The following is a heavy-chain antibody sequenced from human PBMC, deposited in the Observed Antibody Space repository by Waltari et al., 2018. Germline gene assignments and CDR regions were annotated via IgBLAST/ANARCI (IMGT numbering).Heavy chain of an antibody. V-gene: IGHV3-33*06. CDR1: GFSFNHSD. Sequence: VHLVESGGGVVQPGGSVRLSCPASGFSFNHSDMHWVRQAPGKGMEWVAVVWHDGSYKFYADSVKGRFTISRDNSKNTLYFQMNSLRAEDTAMYYCAKDGSASRLVRYYLDHWGPGTLVTVSS. D-gene: IGHD2-8*02. CDR2: VWHDGSYK. J-gene: IGHJ4*02. CDR3: AKDGSASRLVRYYLDH.